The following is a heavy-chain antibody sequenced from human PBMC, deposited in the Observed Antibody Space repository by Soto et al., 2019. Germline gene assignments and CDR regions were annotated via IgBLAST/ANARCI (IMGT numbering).Heavy chain of an antibody. CDR3: ARFEQLVLH. CDR1: GGTFSNFA. Sequence: QVQLVQSGAEVQKPGSSVKVSCKASGGTFSNFAISWVREAPGQGLEWMGGFIPISGTLNCAQRFQGRLTSDADKSTSTAYMELSRLRSEDTAVYYCARFEQLVLHWGQGTVVTVSS. V-gene: IGHV1-69*06. D-gene: IGHD6-13*01. J-gene: IGHJ1*01. CDR2: FIPISGTL.